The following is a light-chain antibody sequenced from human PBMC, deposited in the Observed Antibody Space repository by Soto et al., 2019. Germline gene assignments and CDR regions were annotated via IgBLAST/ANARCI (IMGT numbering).Light chain of an antibody. V-gene: IGKV1-39*01. CDR2: AAS. CDR1: QTIGNY. CDR3: QQSYNTPRT. Sequence: DIQMTQAPSSLPASVGARVPITCRASQTIGNYLNWYQQRPGKAPNLLISAASTLQSGVPSRFSGSGSGTDFTLTITSLQPEDFATYYCQQSYNTPRTFGQGTKVDIK. J-gene: IGKJ1*01.